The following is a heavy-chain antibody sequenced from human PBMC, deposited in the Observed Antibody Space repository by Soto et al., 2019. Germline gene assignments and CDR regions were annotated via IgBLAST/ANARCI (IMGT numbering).Heavy chain of an antibody. CDR1: GFTVSSNY. J-gene: IGHJ4*02. CDR3: ARQYSSSWPFDY. D-gene: IGHD6-13*01. Sequence: EVQLVESGGGLVQPGGSLRLSCAASGFTVSSNYMSWVRQAPGKGLEWVSVIYSGGSTYYADSVKGRFTISRDNSKNTLYLQMNSLRAEDMAVYYCARQYSSSWPFDYWGQGTLVTVSS. V-gene: IGHV3-66*04. CDR2: IYSGGST.